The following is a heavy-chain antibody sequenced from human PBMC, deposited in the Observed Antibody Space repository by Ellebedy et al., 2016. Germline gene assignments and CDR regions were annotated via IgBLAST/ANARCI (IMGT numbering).Heavy chain of an antibody. D-gene: IGHD6-19*01. CDR1: GYTFTAYY. J-gene: IGHJ5*02. Sequence: ASVKVSXXASGYTFTAYYMHWVRQAPGQGLEWMGWINPNSGGTNYAQKFQGRVTMTRDTSISTAYMELSGLRSDDTAVYYCASEGGRGTVVAVNWFDPWGQGTLVTVSS. CDR2: INPNSGGT. V-gene: IGHV1-2*02. CDR3: ASEGGRGTVVAVNWFDP.